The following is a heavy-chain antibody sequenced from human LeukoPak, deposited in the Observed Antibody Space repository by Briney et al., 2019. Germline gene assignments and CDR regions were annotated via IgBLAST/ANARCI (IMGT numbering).Heavy chain of an antibody. CDR2: IYYSGST. CDR3: ARDSAVAVGDY. CDR1: GGSISSYY. D-gene: IGHD6-19*01. Sequence: PSETLSLTCTVSGGSISSYYWSWIRQPPGKGLEWIGYIYYSGSTNYNPSLKSRVTISVDTSKNQFSLKLSSVTAADTAVYYCARDSAVAVGDYWGQGTLVTVSS. V-gene: IGHV4-59*01. J-gene: IGHJ4*02.